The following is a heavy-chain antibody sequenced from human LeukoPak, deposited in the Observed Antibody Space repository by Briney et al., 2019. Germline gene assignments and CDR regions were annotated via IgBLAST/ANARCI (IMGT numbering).Heavy chain of an antibody. D-gene: IGHD2-2*01. CDR3: ARGRYCSTNSCRLDY. CDR1: GYTFTSYA. Sequence: ASVKVSCKASGYTFTSYAMNWVRQAPGQGLEWMGWINTDTGNPTYAQGFTGRFVFSLDTSVSTAYLQINTLKAEDTAVYYCARGRYCSTNSCRLDYWGQGTLVTVSS. CDR2: INTDTGNP. J-gene: IGHJ4*02. V-gene: IGHV7-4-1*02.